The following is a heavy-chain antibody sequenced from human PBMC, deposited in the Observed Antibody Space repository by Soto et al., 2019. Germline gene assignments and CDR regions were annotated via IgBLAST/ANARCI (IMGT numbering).Heavy chain of an antibody. CDR1: GGSFSGYY. D-gene: IGHD3-3*01. CDR2: INHSGST. V-gene: IGHV4-34*01. J-gene: IGHJ4*02. Sequence: QVQLQQWGAGLLKPSETLSLTCAVYGGSFSGYYWSWIRQPPGKGLEWIGEINHSGSTNYNPSLKSRVTISVDPSKNQFSLKLSSVTAADTAVYYCARSFRDDRSRRYYFDYWGQGTLVTVSS. CDR3: ARSFRDDRSRRYYFDY.